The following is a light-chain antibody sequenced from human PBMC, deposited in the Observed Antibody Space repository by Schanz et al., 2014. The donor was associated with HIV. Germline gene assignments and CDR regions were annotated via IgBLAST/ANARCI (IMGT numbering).Light chain of an antibody. Sequence: EIVLTQSPGTLSLSPGERATLSCRASQSVSSSSLAWYQQRPGQAPRLLIYGASNRASGVAARFSGSGSGTEFTLTISSLQSEDLGLYYCQQYNKWPLTFGGGTKVEI. J-gene: IGKJ4*01. CDR3: QQYNKWPLT. CDR2: GAS. V-gene: IGKV3-15*01. CDR1: QSVSSS.